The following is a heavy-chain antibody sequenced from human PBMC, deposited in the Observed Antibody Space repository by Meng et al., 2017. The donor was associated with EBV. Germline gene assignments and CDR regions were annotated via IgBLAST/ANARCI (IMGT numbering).Heavy chain of an antibody. CDR3: ARSRSSPDVPLDY. CDR2: INPNSGGT. V-gene: IGHV1-2*06. D-gene: IGHD6-19*01. CDR1: GYTFTGYY. Sequence: QVQLVQLGPEVKKPGASVKVSCKASGYTFTGYYMHWGRQAPGQGLEWMGRINPNSGGTNYAQKFQGRVTMTRDTSISTAYMELSRLRSDDTAVYYCARSRSSPDVPLDYWGQGTLVTVSS. J-gene: IGHJ4*02.